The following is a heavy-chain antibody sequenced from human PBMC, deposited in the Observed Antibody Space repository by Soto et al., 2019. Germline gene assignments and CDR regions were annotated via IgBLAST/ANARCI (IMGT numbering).Heavy chain of an antibody. Sequence: QVQLVESGGGVVQPGRSLRLSCAASGFTFSSYAMHWVRQAPGKGLEWVAVISYDGSNKYYADSVKGRFTISRDNSKNTLYLQMNSLRGEDTAVYYCARDSGIHYGSGSYHYYYGMDVWGQGTTVTVSS. D-gene: IGHD3-10*01. J-gene: IGHJ6*02. V-gene: IGHV3-30-3*01. CDR2: ISYDGSNK. CDR3: ARDSGIHYGSGSYHYYYGMDV. CDR1: GFTFSSYA.